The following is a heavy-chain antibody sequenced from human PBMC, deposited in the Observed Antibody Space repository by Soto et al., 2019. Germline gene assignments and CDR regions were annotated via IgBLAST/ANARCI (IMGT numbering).Heavy chain of an antibody. D-gene: IGHD6-19*01. CDR2: IYWDDDK. Sequence: QITLKESGPTLVKPAQTLTLTCTFSGFSLSTNGVGVGWIRQPPGKALEWLALIYWDDDKRYSPSLKSRLTITKDTSKNQVVLTMTNMDPVDTATYYCAHRAVAGTREYFQHWGQGTLVTVSS. CDR1: GFSLSTNGVG. J-gene: IGHJ1*01. V-gene: IGHV2-5*02. CDR3: AHRAVAGTREYFQH.